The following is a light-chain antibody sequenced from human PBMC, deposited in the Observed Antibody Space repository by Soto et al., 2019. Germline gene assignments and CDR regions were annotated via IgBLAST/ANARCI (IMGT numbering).Light chain of an antibody. Sequence: QSALTQPPSASGSPGQSVTISCTGTSSDVGGYDYVSWHQHHPDKAPELMIYEVSKRPSGVPDRFSGSKSGNTASLTVSRLQAEDEDDYYCRSYAGHNTVVFGGGTKLTVL. CDR1: SSDVGGYDY. CDR2: EVS. J-gene: IGLJ2*01. V-gene: IGLV2-8*01. CDR3: RSYAGHNTVV.